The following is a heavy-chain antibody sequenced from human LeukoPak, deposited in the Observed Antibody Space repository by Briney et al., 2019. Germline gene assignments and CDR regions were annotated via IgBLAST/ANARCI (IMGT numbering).Heavy chain of an antibody. CDR2: ISGDAGRT. V-gene: IGHV3-23*01. Sequence: GGTLRLSCAASGFTFSSYGMNWVRQAPGKGLEWVSGISGDAGRTYYADSVKGRFTIYRDNSKNTLYLQMNSLGAEDTAVYYCAKGDTTWELPHDYWGQGTLVTVSS. J-gene: IGHJ4*02. CDR1: GFTFSSYG. D-gene: IGHD1-26*01. CDR3: AKGDTTWELPHDY.